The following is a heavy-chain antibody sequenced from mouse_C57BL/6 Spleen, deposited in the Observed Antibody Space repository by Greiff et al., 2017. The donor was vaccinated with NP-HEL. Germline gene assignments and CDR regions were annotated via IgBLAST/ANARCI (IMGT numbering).Heavy chain of an antibody. Sequence: EVNVVESGGGLVKPGGSLKLSCAASGFTFSSYTMSWVRQTPEKRLEWVATISGGGGNTYYPDSVKGRFTISRDNAKNTLYLQMSSLRSEDTALYYCARHGTDWYFDVWGTGTTVTVSS. CDR3: ARHGTDWYFDV. J-gene: IGHJ1*03. CDR1: GFTFSSYT. D-gene: IGHD1-1*02. CDR2: ISGGGGNT. V-gene: IGHV5-9*01.